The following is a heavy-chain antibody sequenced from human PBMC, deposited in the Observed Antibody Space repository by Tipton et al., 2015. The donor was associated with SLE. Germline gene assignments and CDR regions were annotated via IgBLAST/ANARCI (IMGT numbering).Heavy chain of an antibody. CDR3: ARDRDYGFWSGPQGFDY. D-gene: IGHD3-3*01. Sequence: SLRLSCAASGFKFTNHGMHWVRQAPGQGLEWVSYITSSSSHIYYADSVKGRFTISRDNAKNSLYLQMNSLRAEDTAVYYCARDRDYGFWSGPQGFDYWGQGTVVTVSS. CDR1: GFKFTNHG. V-gene: IGHV3-48*01. CDR2: ITSSSSHI. J-gene: IGHJ4*02.